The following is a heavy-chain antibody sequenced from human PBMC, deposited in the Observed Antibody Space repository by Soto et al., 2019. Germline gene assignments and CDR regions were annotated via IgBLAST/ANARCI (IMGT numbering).Heavy chain of an antibody. CDR3: ARTPIRYCSGGSCYHNWFDP. J-gene: IGHJ5*02. V-gene: IGHV1-8*01. Sequence: GASVKVSCKASGYTFTSYDINWVRQATGQGLEWMGWMNPNSGNTGYAQKFQGRVTMTRNTSISTAYMELSSLRSEDTAVYYCARTPIRYCSGGSCYHNWFDPWGQGTLVTVSS. CDR1: GYTFTSYD. CDR2: MNPNSGNT. D-gene: IGHD2-15*01.